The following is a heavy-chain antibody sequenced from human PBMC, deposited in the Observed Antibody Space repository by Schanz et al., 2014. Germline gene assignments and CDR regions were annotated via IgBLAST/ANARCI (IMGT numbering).Heavy chain of an antibody. CDR3: ARPRFDYGEVDY. Sequence: EVQLLESGGGLVQPGGSLRLSCEASEFTFSSYKMNWVRQAPGKGLEWVSSISSSGSYIHYADSVKGRFTISRDRFQNTLYLRMSSLRAEDTAVYYCARPRFDYGEVDYWGQGTLVTVSS. CDR1: EFTFSSYK. CDR2: ISSSGSYI. V-gene: IGHV3-21*01. J-gene: IGHJ4*02. D-gene: IGHD4-17*01.